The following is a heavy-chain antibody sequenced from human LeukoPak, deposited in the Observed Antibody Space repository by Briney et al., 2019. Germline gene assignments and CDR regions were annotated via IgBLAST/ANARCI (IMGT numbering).Heavy chain of an antibody. D-gene: IGHD1/OR15-1a*01. Sequence: ALVKVSCKASGYTFTDYFMLWVRQAAGQGLEWMGWITPNSGDTNYAQKFQGRVTMTRDTSISTAYMELSRLRSDDTAVYYCARFNWNNDAFDIWGQGTMVTVSS. V-gene: IGHV1-2*02. J-gene: IGHJ3*02. CDR1: GYTFTDYF. CDR3: ARFNWNNDAFDI. CDR2: ITPNSGDT.